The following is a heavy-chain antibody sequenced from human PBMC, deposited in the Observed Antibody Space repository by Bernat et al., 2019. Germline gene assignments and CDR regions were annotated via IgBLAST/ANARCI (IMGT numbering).Heavy chain of an antibody. CDR2: IIPIFGTA. Sequence: QVQLVQSGAEVKKPGSSVKVSCKASGGTFSSYAISWVRQAPGQWLEWMGGIIPIFGTANYAQKFQGRVTITADESTSTAYMELSSLRSEDTAVYYCARGYCSGGSCYVAFDYWGQGTLVTVSS. CDR1: GGTFSSYA. CDR3: ARGYCSGGSCYVAFDY. V-gene: IGHV1-69*01. J-gene: IGHJ4*02. D-gene: IGHD2-15*01.